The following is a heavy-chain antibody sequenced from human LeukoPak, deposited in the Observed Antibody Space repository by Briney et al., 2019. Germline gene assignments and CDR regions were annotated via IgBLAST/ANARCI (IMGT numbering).Heavy chain of an antibody. CDR1: GFTFSSYW. CDR3: ERDSDYQRNSGGRYAHYDALDI. V-gene: IGHV3-7*01. Sequence: GGCLRLSCAASGFTFSSYWMTWVRQAPGKGLEWVANIKADGSVKHYVDSMEGRFSISRDNARSSLYLQMNSLRAEDTAVYYGERDSDYQRNSGGRYAHYDALDIWGHGTMVTVSS. D-gene: IGHD2-21*01. CDR2: IKADGSVK. J-gene: IGHJ3*02.